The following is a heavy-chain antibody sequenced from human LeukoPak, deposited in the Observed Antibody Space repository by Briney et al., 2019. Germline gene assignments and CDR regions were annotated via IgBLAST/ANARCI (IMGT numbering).Heavy chain of an antibody. CDR1: DYSISSNYY. CDR3: ARTTEGGYTYDYFYYYYMDV. CDR2: VSHRGHT. Sequence: SETLSLTCSVFDYSISSNYYWGWVRQPPGKGLEWIGSVSHRGHTYYNPSLKSRVTISVDSSKNQFSLKLSSVTAADTAVYYCARTTEGGYTYDYFYYYYMDVWGKGTTVTISS. D-gene: IGHD5-18*01. J-gene: IGHJ6*03. V-gene: IGHV4-38-2*02.